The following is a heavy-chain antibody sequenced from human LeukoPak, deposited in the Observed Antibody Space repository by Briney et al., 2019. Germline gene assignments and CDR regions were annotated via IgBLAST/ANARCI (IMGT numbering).Heavy chain of an antibody. J-gene: IGHJ4*02. D-gene: IGHD1-26*01. CDR3: AREAKWELSGFDY. CDR1: GGSIKSGGYY. Sequence: PSQTLSLTCTVSGGSIKSGGYYWSWIRQHPGKGLEWIGYIYYSGSTNYNPSLKSRVTISVDTSKNQFSLKLSSVTAADTAVYYCAREAKWELSGFDYWGQGTLVTVSS. CDR2: IYYSGST. V-gene: IGHV4-61*08.